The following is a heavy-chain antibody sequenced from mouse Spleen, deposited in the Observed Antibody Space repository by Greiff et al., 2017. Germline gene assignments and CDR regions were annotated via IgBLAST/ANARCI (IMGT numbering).Heavy chain of an antibody. J-gene: IGHJ3*01. CDR3: ARGITTGFAY. Sequence: VQLQQSGAELVRPGASVKLSCKASGYTFTDYYINWVKQRPGQGLEWIARIYPGSGNTYYNEKFKGKATLTAEKSSSTAYMQLRSLTSEDSAVNLGARGITTGFAYWGQGTLVTVSA. D-gene: IGHD2-4*01. CDR1: GYTFTDYY. V-gene: IGHV1-76*01. CDR2: IYPGSGNT.